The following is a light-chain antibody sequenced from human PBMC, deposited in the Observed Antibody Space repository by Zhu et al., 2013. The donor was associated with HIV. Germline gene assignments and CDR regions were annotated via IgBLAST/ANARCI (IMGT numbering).Light chain of an antibody. Sequence: QSVLTQPPSVSGAPGERVTIACTGNSSNIGASYGVHWYQQFPGAAPKLLIHANSDRPSGVPDRFSGSRSGTSGTLAITGLQAEDEADLYCSSYTTSSTVVLGGGTKLTV. CDR1: SSNIGASYG. J-gene: IGLJ2*01. CDR2: ANS. CDR3: SSYTTSSTVV. V-gene: IGLV1-40*01.